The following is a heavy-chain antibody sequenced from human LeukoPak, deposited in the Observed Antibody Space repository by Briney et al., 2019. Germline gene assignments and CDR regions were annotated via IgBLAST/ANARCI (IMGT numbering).Heavy chain of an antibody. J-gene: IGHJ4*02. V-gene: IGHV3-23*01. CDR2: ISGSGGST. CDR3: AKTRIVGATRGDY. CDR1: GFTFSSYA. Sequence: GGSLRLSCAASGFTFSSYAMSWAPRARGRGREGVSAISGSGGSTYYADSVKGRFTISRDSSKNTLYLQMNSLRAEDTAVYYCAKTRIVGATRGDYWGQGTLVTVSS. D-gene: IGHD1-26*01.